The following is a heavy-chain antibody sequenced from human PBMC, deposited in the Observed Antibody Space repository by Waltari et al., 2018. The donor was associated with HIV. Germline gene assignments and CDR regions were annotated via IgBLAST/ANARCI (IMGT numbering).Heavy chain of an antibody. V-gene: IGHV3-33*03. CDR1: GFIFSDFG. CDR2: VWYDGSKK. Sequence: QVQLVESGGGVVQPGRSLRLSCAASGFIFSDFGMHWVRQAPGKGLEWGALVWYDGSKKYYADLVKGRFTISRDNSKNTLYLQMNSLRGEDTAMYYCVKDDSSGYYYMGDYWGLGTLVTVS. D-gene: IGHD3-22*01. J-gene: IGHJ4*02. CDR3: VKDDSSGYYYMGDY.